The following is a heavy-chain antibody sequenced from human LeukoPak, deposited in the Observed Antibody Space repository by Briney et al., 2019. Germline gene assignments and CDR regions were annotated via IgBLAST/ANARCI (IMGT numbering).Heavy chain of an antibody. CDR3: ARGMLVGASSLRDNWFDP. D-gene: IGHD1-26*01. Sequence: PSETLSLTCTVSGGSISSYYWSWIRQPPGKGLEWIGYIYYSGSANYNPSLKSRVTISVDTSKNQFSLKLSSVTAADTAVYYCARGMLVGASSLRDNWFDPWGQGTLVTVSS. J-gene: IGHJ5*02. CDR2: IYYSGSA. V-gene: IGHV4-59*01. CDR1: GGSISSYY.